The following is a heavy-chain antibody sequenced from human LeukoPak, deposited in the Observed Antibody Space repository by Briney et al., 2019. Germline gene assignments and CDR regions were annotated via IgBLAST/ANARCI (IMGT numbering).Heavy chain of an antibody. CDR1: GFTFSSYW. V-gene: IGHV3-7*03. CDR2: IKQDGSEK. CDR3: ARGARWAYYFDY. D-gene: IGHD4-23*01. J-gene: IGHJ4*02. Sequence: GGSLRLSCAASGFTFSSYWMSWVRQAPGKGLEWVANIKQDGSEKYYVDSVKGRFTISRDNANNSVFLQMNSLRTEDSAIYYCARGARWAYYFDYWGQGSLVTVSS.